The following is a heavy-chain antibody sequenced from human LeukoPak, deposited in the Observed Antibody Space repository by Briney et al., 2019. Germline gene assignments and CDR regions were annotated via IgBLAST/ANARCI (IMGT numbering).Heavy chain of an antibody. CDR2: IYCGDSDT. D-gene: IGHD6-19*01. J-gene: IGHJ4*02. Sequence: GESLKISCKASGYSFTTYYIGWVRQMPGKGLEWMGIIYCGDSDTRYSPSFQGQVTISADKSMTTAYLQWTSLKASDTAIYYCARWLGGSRFYHFDYRGQGTLVTVSS. V-gene: IGHV5-51*01. CDR1: GYSFTTYY. CDR3: ARWLGGSRFYHFDY.